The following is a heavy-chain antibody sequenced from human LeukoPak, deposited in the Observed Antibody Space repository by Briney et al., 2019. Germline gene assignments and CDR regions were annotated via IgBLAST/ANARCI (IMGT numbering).Heavy chain of an antibody. D-gene: IGHD5-18*01. CDR1: GGSISSYY. V-gene: IGHV4-59*01. Sequence: PSETLSLTCTVSGGSISSYYWSWIRRPPGKGLEWIGYIYYSGSTNYNPSLKSRVTISVDTSKNQFSLKLSSVTAADTAVYYCARGYSYGLYNWFDPWGQGTLVTVSS. CDR2: IYYSGST. CDR3: ARGYSYGLYNWFDP. J-gene: IGHJ5*02.